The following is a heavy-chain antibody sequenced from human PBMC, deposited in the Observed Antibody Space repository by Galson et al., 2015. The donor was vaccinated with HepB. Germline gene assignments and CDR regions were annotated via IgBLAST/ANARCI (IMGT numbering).Heavy chain of an antibody. CDR1: GFTFSSYN. CDR2: IDSRSTYI. J-gene: IGHJ4*02. Sequence: SLRLSCAASGFTFSSYNMNWVRQAPGKGLEWVSSIDSRSTYIYYADLVRGRFTISRDNAKNSLYLQMDSLRVEDTAVYYCARARWRGEVHTPDYWGQGILVTVSS. CDR3: ARARWRGEVHTPDY. V-gene: IGHV3-21*01. D-gene: IGHD3-16*01.